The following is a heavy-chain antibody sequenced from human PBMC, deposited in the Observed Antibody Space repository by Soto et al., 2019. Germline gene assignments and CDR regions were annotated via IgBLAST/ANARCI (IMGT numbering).Heavy chain of an antibody. CDR2: TYYRSKWFH. Sequence: PSQTLSLTCAISGDSVSSDITSWNWIRQSPSGGLEWLGRTYYRSKWFHDYAASVKSRITINPETSKNQFSLELNSMTPEDTTVYYCARGNALDVWGQGTVVTVSS. V-gene: IGHV6-1*01. J-gene: IGHJ3*01. D-gene: IGHD3-10*01. CDR1: GDSVSSDITS. CDR3: ARGNALDV.